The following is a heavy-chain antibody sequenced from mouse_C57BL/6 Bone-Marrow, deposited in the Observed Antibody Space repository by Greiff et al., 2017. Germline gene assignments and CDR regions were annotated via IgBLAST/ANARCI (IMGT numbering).Heavy chain of an antibody. D-gene: IGHD2-1*01. Sequence: QVQLLQSGAELVKPGASVKMSCKASGYTFTTYPIAWMNQNHGKSLEWIGNFHPYNDDTKYNEKLKGTATLSVDKSSSTVYLELSRLTSDDSAVYYCARGGNYGGYYFDYWGQGTTLTVSS. CDR3: ARGGNYGGYYFDY. CDR1: GYTFTTYP. CDR2: FHPYNDDT. J-gene: IGHJ2*01. V-gene: IGHV1-47*01.